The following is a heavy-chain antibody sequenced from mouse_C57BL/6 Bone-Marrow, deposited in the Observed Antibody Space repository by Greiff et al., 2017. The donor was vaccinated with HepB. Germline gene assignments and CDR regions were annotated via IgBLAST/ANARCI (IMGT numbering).Heavy chain of an antibody. V-gene: IGHV5-17*01. CDR2: ISSGSSTI. CDR1: GFTFSDYG. J-gene: IGHJ4*01. D-gene: IGHD1-1*01. CDR3: ARPRYYGSSYVGAMDY. Sequence: EVMLVESGGGLVKPGGSLKLSCAASGFTFSDYGMHWVRQAPEKGLEWVAYISSGSSTIYYADTVKGRFTISRDNAKNTLFLQMTSLRSEDTAMYYCARPRYYGSSYVGAMDYWGQGTSVTVSS.